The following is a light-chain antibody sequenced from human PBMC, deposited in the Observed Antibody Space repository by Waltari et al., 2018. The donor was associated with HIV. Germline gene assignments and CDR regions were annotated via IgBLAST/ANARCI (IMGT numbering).Light chain of an antibody. CDR1: SSDVGGYNL. CDR2: EVS. J-gene: IGLJ2*01. CDR3: CAYAGSTTYVI. V-gene: IGLV2-23*02. Sequence: QSALTQPASVSGSPGPSITISCTGTSSDVGGYNLVSWYQQHPGKAPKLMIYEVSKRRSGVSMRFSGSKCGNTASLTSSWLQAEDEADYYCCAYAGSTTYVIFGGGTKLTVL.